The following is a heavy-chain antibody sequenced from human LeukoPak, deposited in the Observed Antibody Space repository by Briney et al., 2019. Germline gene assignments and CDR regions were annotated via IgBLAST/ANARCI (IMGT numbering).Heavy chain of an antibody. CDR1: GFTFSSYA. V-gene: IGHV3-23*01. J-gene: IGHJ3*02. CDR3: AKARGQLLTNAFDI. CDR2: IRVGGET. D-gene: IGHD2-2*01. Sequence: GGSLRLSCAASGFTFSSYAMNWVRQAPGKGLEWVSGIRVGGETHYADSVKGRFTISRDNSKNTLYLQMNSLRAEDTAVYYCAKARGQLLTNAFDIWGQGTVVTVSS.